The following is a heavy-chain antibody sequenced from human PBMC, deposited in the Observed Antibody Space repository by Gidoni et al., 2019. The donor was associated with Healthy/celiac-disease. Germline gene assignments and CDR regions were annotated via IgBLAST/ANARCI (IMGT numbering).Heavy chain of an antibody. D-gene: IGHD1-26*01. V-gene: IGHV3-30-3*01. Sequence: QVQLVESGGGVVQPGRSLRLSCAASGFPFSSYAMHWVRQAPGKGLEWVAVISYDGSNKYYADSVKGRFTISRDNSKNTLYLQMNSLRAEDTAVYYCARGSGSLFLLDYWGQGTLVTVSS. J-gene: IGHJ4*02. CDR1: GFPFSSYA. CDR2: ISYDGSNK. CDR3: ARGSGSLFLLDY.